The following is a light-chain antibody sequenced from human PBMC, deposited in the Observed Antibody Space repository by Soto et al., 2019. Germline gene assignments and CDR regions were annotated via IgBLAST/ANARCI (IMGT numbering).Light chain of an antibody. CDR3: TSPTPGSLYV. V-gene: IGLV1-40*01. J-gene: IGLJ1*01. Sequence: QPVLTQPPSVSGAPGQRVTISCSGSSSNIGADYDVHWYQQRPGTAPKLLIFGNNNRPSGVPDRFSGSKSGTSASLTISGLQAEDEADYFCTSPTPGSLYVFGTGTKLTVL. CDR1: SSNIGADYD. CDR2: GNN.